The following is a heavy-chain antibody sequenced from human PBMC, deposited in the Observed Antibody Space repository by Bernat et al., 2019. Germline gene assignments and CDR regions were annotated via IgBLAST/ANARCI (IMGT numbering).Heavy chain of an antibody. Sequence: EVQLLESGGGLVQPGGSLRLSCAASGFTFSSYAMPWVRQAPGKGLEWVSGIIGSGGSKYYADSMKGRFTISRDNSKNTLYLQMKSLRAEDTAIYYCAKDRPRVVIDAFDIWGQGTMVTVSS. D-gene: IGHD4-23*01. CDR3: AKDRPRVVIDAFDI. V-gene: IGHV3-23*01. CDR2: IIGSGGSK. CDR1: GFTFSSYA. J-gene: IGHJ3*02.